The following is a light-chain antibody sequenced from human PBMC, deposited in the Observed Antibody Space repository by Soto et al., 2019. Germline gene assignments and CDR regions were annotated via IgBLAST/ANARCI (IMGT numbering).Light chain of an antibody. CDR2: DVS. CDR3: TSYTSSSTLLL. Sequence: QSALTQPASVSGSPGQSITMSCTGTSSDVGAYSYVSWYQQHPGKAPKLMIYDVSNRPSGVSNRFSGSKSGNTASLTISGLQTEDEADYYCTSYTSSSTLLLFGGGTQLTVL. J-gene: IGLJ2*01. CDR1: SSDVGAYSY. V-gene: IGLV2-14*01.